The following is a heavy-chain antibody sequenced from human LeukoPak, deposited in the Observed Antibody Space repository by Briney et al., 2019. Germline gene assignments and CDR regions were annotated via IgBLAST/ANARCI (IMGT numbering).Heavy chain of an antibody. V-gene: IGHV3-7*03. CDR2: IKQDGSEK. J-gene: IGHJ6*04. CDR1: GFTFSSYW. D-gene: IGHD2-2*01. Sequence: PGGSLRLSCAASGFTFSSYWMSWARQAPGKGLEGVANIKQDGSEKYYVDSVKGRFTISRDNAKNSLYLQMNSLRAEDTAVYYCARPYCSSTSCYVSVGWNYYYGMDVWGKGTTVTVSS. CDR3: ARPYCSSTSCYVSVGWNYYYGMDV.